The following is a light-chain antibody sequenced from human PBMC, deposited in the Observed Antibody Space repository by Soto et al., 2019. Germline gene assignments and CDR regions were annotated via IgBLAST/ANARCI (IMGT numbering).Light chain of an antibody. V-gene: IGKV3-15*01. Sequence: EIVMTQSPGTLPVSPGERATVSCRASQSVNRNLAWYQQKPGQAPGLLISGASIRATGIPVRFSGSGSGTDFTLTISSLQSEDFAVYYCQQYKNWPLTFGGGTKVEIK. CDR1: QSVNRN. CDR3: QQYKNWPLT. J-gene: IGKJ4*01. CDR2: GAS.